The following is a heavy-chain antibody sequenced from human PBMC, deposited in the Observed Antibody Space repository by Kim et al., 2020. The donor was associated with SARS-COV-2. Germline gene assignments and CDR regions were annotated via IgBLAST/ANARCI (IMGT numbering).Heavy chain of an antibody. Sequence: GGSLRLSCAASGFTFDDYTMHWVRQAPGKGLEWVSLISWDGGSTYYADSVKGRFTISRDNSKNSLYLQMNSLRTEDTALYYCAKDMMDYDSSGYYYEYFQHWVQG. D-gene: IGHD3-22*01. CDR1: GFTFDDYT. V-gene: IGHV3-43*01. CDR2: ISWDGGST. J-gene: IGHJ1*01. CDR3: AKDMMDYDSSGYYYEYFQH.